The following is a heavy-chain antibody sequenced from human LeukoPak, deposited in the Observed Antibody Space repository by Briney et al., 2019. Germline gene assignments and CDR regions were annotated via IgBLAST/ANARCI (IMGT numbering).Heavy chain of an antibody. D-gene: IGHD3-10*02. V-gene: IGHV3-48*03. CDR2: VSSSGSTI. J-gene: IGHJ6*04. CDR1: GFTFSSYA. Sequence: GGSLRLSCAASGFTFSSYALSWVRQAPGKGLEWVSYVSSSGSTIYYADSVKGRFTISRDNAKNSLYLQMNSLRAEDTAVYYCAELGITMIGGVWGKGTTVTISS. CDR3: AELGITMIGGV.